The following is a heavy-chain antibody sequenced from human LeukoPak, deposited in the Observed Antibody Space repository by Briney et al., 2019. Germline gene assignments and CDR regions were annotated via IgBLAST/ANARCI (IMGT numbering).Heavy chain of an antibody. J-gene: IGHJ5*02. Sequence: SETLSLTCAVYGGSFRGYYWSWIRQPPGKGLEWIGEINHSGSTNYNPSLKSRVTISVDTSKNQFSLKLSSVTAADTAVYYCARSDKPNWFDPWGQGTLVTVSS. CDR2: INHSGST. D-gene: IGHD1-14*01. V-gene: IGHV4-34*09. CDR3: ARSDKPNWFDP. CDR1: GGSFRGYY.